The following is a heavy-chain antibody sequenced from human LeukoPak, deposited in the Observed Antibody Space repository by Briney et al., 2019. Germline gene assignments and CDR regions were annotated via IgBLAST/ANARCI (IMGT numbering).Heavy chain of an antibody. V-gene: IGHV4-39*07. CDR3: ARGRSFVYYYGSGSRNWFDP. Sequence: SETLSLTCTVSGGSISSSSYYWGWIRQPPGKGLEWIGEINHSGSTNYNPSLKSRVTISVDTSKTQLSLKLSSVTAADTAVYYCARGRSFVYYYGSGSRNWFDPWGQGTLVTVSS. CDR1: GGSISSSSYY. D-gene: IGHD3-10*01. J-gene: IGHJ5*02. CDR2: INHSGST.